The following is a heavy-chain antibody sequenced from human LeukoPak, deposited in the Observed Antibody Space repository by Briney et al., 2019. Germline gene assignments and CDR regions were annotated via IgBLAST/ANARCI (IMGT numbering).Heavy chain of an antibody. D-gene: IGHD2-2*01. CDR2: IYYSGGT. Sequence: SETLSLTCIVSGGSISSSSYHWGWIRQPPGKGLEWIGSIYYSGGTQYNPSLKSRATISVDTSKNQFSLRLTSVTAADTAVYYCARRVCSNINCYSLSFDPWGQGTLVTLSS. CDR1: GGSISSSSYH. CDR3: ARRVCSNINCYSLSFDP. V-gene: IGHV4-39*01. J-gene: IGHJ5*02.